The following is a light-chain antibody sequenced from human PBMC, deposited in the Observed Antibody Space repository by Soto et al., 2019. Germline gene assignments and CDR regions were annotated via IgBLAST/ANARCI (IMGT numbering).Light chain of an antibody. CDR1: ASNLGGNP. CDR2: TNH. J-gene: IGLJ2*01. V-gene: IGLV1-44*01. Sequence: QLVLTQPPSVSGTPGQKVSISCSGSASNLGGNPVNWYQHLPGAAPKLLIYTNHQRPSGVPDRFSGSKSGTSASLAISGLRSEDGANFYCAAWDDSLNAVVFGGGTKLTVL. CDR3: AAWDDSLNAVV.